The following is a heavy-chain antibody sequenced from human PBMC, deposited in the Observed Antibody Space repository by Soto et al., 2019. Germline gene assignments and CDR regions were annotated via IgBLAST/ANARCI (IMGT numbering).Heavy chain of an antibody. CDR1: GGSISSSSYY. V-gene: IGHV4-39*01. J-gene: IGHJ6*03. Sequence: SETLSLTCTVSGGSISSSSYYWGWIRQPPGKGLEWIGSIYYSGSTYYNPSLKSRVTISVDTSKNQFSLKLSSVTAADTAVYYCARNPYDYIWGSYPSYYMDVWGKGTTVTVSS. D-gene: IGHD3-16*01. CDR2: IYYSGST. CDR3: ARNPYDYIWGSYPSYYMDV.